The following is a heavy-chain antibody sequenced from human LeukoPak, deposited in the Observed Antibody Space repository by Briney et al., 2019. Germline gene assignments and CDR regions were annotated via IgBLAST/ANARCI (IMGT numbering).Heavy chain of an antibody. V-gene: IGHV1-8*03. CDR1: GGTFSSYA. J-gene: IGHJ4*02. Sequence: ASVKVSCKASGGTFSSYAISWVRQAPGQGLEWMGWMNPNSGNTGYAQKFQGRVTITRNTSISTAYMELSSLRSEDTAVYYCARLYDSTGGDYWGQGTLVTVSS. CDR3: ARLYDSTGGDY. D-gene: IGHD3-22*01. CDR2: MNPNSGNT.